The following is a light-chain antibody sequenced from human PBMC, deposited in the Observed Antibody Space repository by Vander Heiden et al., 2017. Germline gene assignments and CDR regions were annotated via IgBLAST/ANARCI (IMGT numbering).Light chain of an antibody. Sequence: QSALTQPASVCGSPGQSITISCTGTSSDVGGYNYVSWYLQHPGKAPKLMIYDVSNRPSGVSNRFSGSKSGNTASLTISGLQAEDEAHYYCSSYTSSSTLVFGGGTKLTVL. CDR2: DVS. J-gene: IGLJ2*01. CDR1: SSDVGGYNY. V-gene: IGLV2-14*01. CDR3: SSYTSSSTLV.